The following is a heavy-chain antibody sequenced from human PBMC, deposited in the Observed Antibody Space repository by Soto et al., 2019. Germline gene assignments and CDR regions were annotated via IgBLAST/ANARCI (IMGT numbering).Heavy chain of an antibody. CDR3: ARIETYSSSWPRKNWFDP. V-gene: IGHV3-21*01. CDR2: ISSSSSYI. CDR1: GFTFSSYS. D-gene: IGHD6-13*01. J-gene: IGHJ5*02. Sequence: GSLRLSCAASGFTFSSYSMNWVRQAPGKGPEWVSSISSSSSYIYYADSVKGRFTISRDNAKNSLYLQMNSLRAEDTAVYYCARIETYSSSWPRKNWFDPWGQGTLVTVSS.